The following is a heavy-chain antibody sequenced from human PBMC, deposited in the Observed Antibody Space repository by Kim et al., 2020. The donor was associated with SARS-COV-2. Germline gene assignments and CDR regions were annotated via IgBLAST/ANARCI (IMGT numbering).Heavy chain of an antibody. D-gene: IGHD3-9*01. J-gene: IGHJ4*02. CDR3: ARGVPAAKDSYYDILTGYYYFDY. CDR2: IYYSGST. Sequence: SETLSLTCTVSGGSISSGGYYWSWIRQHPGKGLEWIGYIYYSGSTYYNPSLKSRVTISVDTSKNQFSLKLSSVTAADTAVYYCARGVPAAKDSYYDILTGYYYFDYWGQGTLVTVSS. V-gene: IGHV4-31*03. CDR1: GGSISSGGYY.